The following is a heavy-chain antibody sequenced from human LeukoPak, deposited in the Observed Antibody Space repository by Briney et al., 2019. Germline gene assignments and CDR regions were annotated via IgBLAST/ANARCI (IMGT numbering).Heavy chain of an antibody. Sequence: ASVKVSCKASGYTFTTYNINWVRQAPGQGLEWMGWMNPNSGNTGYAQKFQGRVTITRNTSISTAYMELSSLRSEDTAVYYCARGGVYDILTGYPEPNWFDPWGQGTLVTVSS. CDR2: MNPNSGNT. J-gene: IGHJ5*02. V-gene: IGHV1-8*03. CDR1: GYTFTTYN. CDR3: ARGGVYDILTGYPEPNWFDP. D-gene: IGHD3-9*01.